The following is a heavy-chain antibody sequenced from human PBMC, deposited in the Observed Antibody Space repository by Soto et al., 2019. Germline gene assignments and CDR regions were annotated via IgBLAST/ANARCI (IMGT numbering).Heavy chain of an antibody. Sequence: PSETLSLTCSVSGGSIGRYYRSWIRQSPGKGLEWIGFIYDSENTNYNPSLKSRVTISGDTSKNQLSLTLSSVTAADTAIYYCARHEKGSSFDHWGQGALVPVAS. J-gene: IGHJ4*02. V-gene: IGHV4-59*08. CDR2: IYDSENT. D-gene: IGHD6-6*01. CDR1: GGSIGRYY. CDR3: ARHEKGSSFDH.